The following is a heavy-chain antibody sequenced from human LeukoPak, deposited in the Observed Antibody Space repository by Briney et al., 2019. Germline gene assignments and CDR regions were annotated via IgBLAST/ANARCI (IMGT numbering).Heavy chain of an antibody. CDR3: ARXSYGPELFDY. D-gene: IGHD5-18*01. CDR1: GGSIXSSSYY. J-gene: IGHJ4*02. V-gene: IGHV4-39*07. CDR2: IYYSGST. Sequence: XXVSGGSIXSSSYYWGWIRQPPGKGLEWIGSIYYSGSTYYNPSLKSRVTISVDTSKNQFSLKLRAVTAADTAVYYCARXSYGPELFDYWGQGTLVTVSS.